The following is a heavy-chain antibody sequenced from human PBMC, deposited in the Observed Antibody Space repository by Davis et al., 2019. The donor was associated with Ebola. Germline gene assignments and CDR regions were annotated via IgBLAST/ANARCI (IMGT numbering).Heavy chain of an antibody. CDR1: GFTFSDYY. J-gene: IGHJ4*02. V-gene: IGHV3-11*04. Sequence: GESLKISCAASGFTFSDYYMSWIRQAPGKGLEWLSYISNRDGTIFYADSVKGRFTISRDNAKNSLYLQMNSLRTEDTAIYYCARDAPGTVTNDYWGQGTLVTVSS. D-gene: IGHD4-17*01. CDR2: ISNRDGTI. CDR3: ARDAPGTVTNDY.